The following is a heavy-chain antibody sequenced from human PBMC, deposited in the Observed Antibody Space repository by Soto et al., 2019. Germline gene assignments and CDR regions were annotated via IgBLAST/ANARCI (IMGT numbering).Heavy chain of an antibody. CDR2: INPIVSMS. D-gene: IGHD3-10*01. CDR3: AASYGSGYRAFDY. J-gene: IGHJ4*02. V-gene: IGHV1-69*02. CDR1: GDTFSFYT. Sequence: QVQLVQSGTEVKKSGSSVKVSCKASGDTFSFYTINWVRQAPGLGLEWVGRINPIVSMSNYAQKFQGRVSMTEDKSTSTAYMELRSLRSDDTAMYFCAASYGSGYRAFDYWGQGALVIVSS.